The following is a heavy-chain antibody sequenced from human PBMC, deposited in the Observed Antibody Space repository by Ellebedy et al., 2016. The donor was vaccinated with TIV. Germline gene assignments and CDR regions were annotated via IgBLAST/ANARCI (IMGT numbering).Heavy chain of an antibody. D-gene: IGHD2-21*01. V-gene: IGHV3-7*01. J-gene: IGHJ4*02. CDR2: IKQDGSVK. Sequence: GGSLRLSXAASGFTFSSYWMHSVRQAPGKGLEWVANIKQDGSVKKYVDSVKGRFTISRDNGKNSLYLQMNSLRGEDTAVYYCAREVGGGGAYWGQGTLVTVSS. CDR3: AREVGGGGAY. CDR1: GFTFSSYW.